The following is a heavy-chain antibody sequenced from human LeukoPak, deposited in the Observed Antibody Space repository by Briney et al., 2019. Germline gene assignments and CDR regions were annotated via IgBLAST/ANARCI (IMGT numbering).Heavy chain of an antibody. D-gene: IGHD5-18*01. CDR3: AKSQDGYPYNWFDP. V-gene: IGHV3-30*18. Sequence: GESLRLSCAASGFIFSSFGMHWVRQAPGKGLEWLAVISYDGDNKYYADSVRGRFTVSRDNSKNTLYMQMNSLRAEDTAVYYCAKSQDGYPYNWFDPWGQGTLVTVSS. CDR2: ISYDGDNK. J-gene: IGHJ5*02. CDR1: GFIFSSFG.